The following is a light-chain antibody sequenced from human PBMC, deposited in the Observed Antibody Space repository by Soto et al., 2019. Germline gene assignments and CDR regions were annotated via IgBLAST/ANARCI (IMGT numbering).Light chain of an antibody. CDR1: TSSIGRNT. V-gene: IGLV1-44*01. CDR3: ASWDDSLNGWV. Sequence: QSVLTQPPSVSGTPGLTVTISCSGSTSSIGRNTVNWYQQFPGTTPKLLVYSNYQRPSGVPDRFSGSKSGTSASLAIGGLQSEDEADYYCASWDDSLNGWVFGGGTKLTVL. J-gene: IGLJ3*02. CDR2: SNY.